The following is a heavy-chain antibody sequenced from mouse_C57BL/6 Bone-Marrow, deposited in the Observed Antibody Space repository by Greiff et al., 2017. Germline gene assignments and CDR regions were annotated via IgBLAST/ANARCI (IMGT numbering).Heavy chain of an antibody. D-gene: IGHD1-1*02. CDR2: ISNLAYSI. Sequence: EVQVLESGGGLVQPGGSLKLSCAASGFTFSDYGMAWVRQAPRQGPEWVAFISNLAYSIYYADTVTGRFTISRENAKNTLYLEMSSLRSEDTAMYYCARGYYDYYAMDYWGQGTSVTVSS. CDR3: ARGYYDYYAMDY. CDR1: GFTFSDYG. J-gene: IGHJ4*01. V-gene: IGHV5-15*01.